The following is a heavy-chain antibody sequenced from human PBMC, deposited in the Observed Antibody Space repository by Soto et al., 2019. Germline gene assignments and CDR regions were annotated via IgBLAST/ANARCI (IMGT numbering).Heavy chain of an antibody. CDR1: GGSISSYY. CDR3: ARDGPGYSFDY. CDR2: IYHSGST. J-gene: IGHJ4*02. Sequence: PSETLSLTCTVSGGSISSYYWSWVRQPPGKGLEWIGEIYHSGSTNYNPSLKSRVTISVDKSKNQFSLKLSSVTAADTAVYYCARDGPGYSFDYWGQGTLVTVSS. D-gene: IGHD5-18*01. V-gene: IGHV4-4*02.